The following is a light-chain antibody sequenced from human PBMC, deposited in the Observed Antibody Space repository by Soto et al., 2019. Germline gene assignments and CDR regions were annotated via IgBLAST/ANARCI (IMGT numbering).Light chain of an antibody. CDR1: QRFGSSN. Sequence: EIVLTQSPGTLSLSPGERGTLSCRASQRFGSSNLAWYQQKPGQAPRLLIDSTSSRATGIPDRFSGSGSGTDFTLTISRLEPEDFAVYYCQQDGNSPWTFGQGTKVEIK. V-gene: IGKV3-20*01. CDR2: STS. J-gene: IGKJ1*01. CDR3: QQDGNSPWT.